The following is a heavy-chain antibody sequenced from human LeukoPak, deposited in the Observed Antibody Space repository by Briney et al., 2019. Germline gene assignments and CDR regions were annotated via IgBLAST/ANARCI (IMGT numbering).Heavy chain of an antibody. CDR3: ARGSAATFDY. V-gene: IGHV4-59*01. CDR1: GGSISSYY. CDR2: IYYSGNT. J-gene: IGHJ4*02. D-gene: IGHD1-1*01. Sequence: SENLSLTCTVSGGSISSYYWNWIRQPPGRGLEWIGYIYYSGNTNYNPSLKSRVTISVDTSKNQFSLKLSSVTAADTAVYYCARGSAATFDYWGQGTLVTVSS.